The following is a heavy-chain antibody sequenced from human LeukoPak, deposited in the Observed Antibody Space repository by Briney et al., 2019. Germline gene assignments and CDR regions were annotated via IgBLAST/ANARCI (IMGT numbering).Heavy chain of an antibody. CDR3: AKDGQDIVVVPAAMGSTYLDP. CDR1: GLTFSSFG. D-gene: IGHD2-2*01. CDR2: ISGSGGRT. Sequence: GGSLRLSCAASGLTFSSFGMDWARQAPGKGLEWVSSISGSGGRTYYADSVKGRFTISRDNSKNTLYLQMNSLRAEDTAVYYCAKDGQDIVVVPAAMGSTYLDPWGQGTLVTVSS. J-gene: IGHJ5*02. V-gene: IGHV3-23*01.